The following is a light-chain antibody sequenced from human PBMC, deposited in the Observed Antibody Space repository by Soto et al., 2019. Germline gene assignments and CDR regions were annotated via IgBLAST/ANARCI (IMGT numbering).Light chain of an antibody. CDR2: DAS. V-gene: IGKV1-39*01. CDR3: QESYSTPRT. J-gene: IGKJ1*01. Sequence: DIQMSQSPTSLGASXGGRVTITXXASQDLTNFLNWYQQKPGEAPKLLIYDASSLQSAVPSRFSGSGSGTDFTLTISSLQPEDFATYYCQESYSTPRTFGQGTKVDIK. CDR1: QDLTNF.